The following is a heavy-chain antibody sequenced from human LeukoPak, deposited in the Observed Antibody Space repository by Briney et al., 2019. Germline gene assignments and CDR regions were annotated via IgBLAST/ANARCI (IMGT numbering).Heavy chain of an antibody. CDR2: IYSGGSP. CDR1: GFIVSANY. CDR3: ARGRQCDF. D-gene: IGHD4-11*01. J-gene: IGHJ4*02. Sequence: GGSLRLSCAASGFIVSANYMNWVRQAPGKGLEWVSVIYSGGSPFYADSAKGRFTISRDNSKNTVYLQMNSLRVEDTAVYYCARGRQCDFWGQGTLVTVSS. V-gene: IGHV3-53*01.